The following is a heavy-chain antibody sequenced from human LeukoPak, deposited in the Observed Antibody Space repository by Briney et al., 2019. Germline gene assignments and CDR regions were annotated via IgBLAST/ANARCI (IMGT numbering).Heavy chain of an antibody. Sequence: GGSLRLSCAVLEFAFSGSWMSWVRQAPGKGLEWVASINQDGSETYYVDSVKGRFTISRDNAWNSLFLQMNSLRVEDTAVYYCARDGGMIRFGGQDVWGQGTTVIVS. CDR2: INQDGSET. CDR1: EFAFSGSW. V-gene: IGHV3-7*01. D-gene: IGHD3-16*01. CDR3: ARDGGMIRFGGQDV. J-gene: IGHJ6*02.